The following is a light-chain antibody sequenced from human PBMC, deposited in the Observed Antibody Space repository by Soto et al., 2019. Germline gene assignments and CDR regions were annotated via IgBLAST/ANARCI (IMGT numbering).Light chain of an antibody. V-gene: IGKV3-20*01. CDR3: QQYGSSPQT. CDR2: GAS. J-gene: IGKJ1*01. Sequence: EIVLTQSPATLPLSPGERATLSCRASQSVRSGYLAWYQQKPGQAPRLLIYGASSGATGIPDRFSGSGSGTDFTLTIRRLEPEDFAVYSCQQYGSSPQTFGQGTKVEI. CDR1: QSVRSGY.